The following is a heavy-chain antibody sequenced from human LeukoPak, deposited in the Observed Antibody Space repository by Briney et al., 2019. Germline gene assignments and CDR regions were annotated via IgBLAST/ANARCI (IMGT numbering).Heavy chain of an antibody. CDR2: IKQDGSEE. J-gene: IGHJ4*02. D-gene: IGHD1-26*01. CDR1: GFTFKNYW. CDR3: ARVAVGATPSDFDY. V-gene: IGHV3-7*01. Sequence: GGSLRLSCAASGFTFKNYWMSWVRQAPGKGLEWVANIKQDGSEEYYVDSVKGRFSISRDNAKNSLYLQMNSLRAEDTAVYYCARVAVGATPSDFDYWGQGTLVTVSS.